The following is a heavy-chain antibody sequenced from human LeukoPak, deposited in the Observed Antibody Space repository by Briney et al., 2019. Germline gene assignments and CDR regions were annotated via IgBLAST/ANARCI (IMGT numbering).Heavy chain of an antibody. D-gene: IGHD6-13*01. V-gene: IGHV3-15*01. CDR1: GFTFSNAW. J-gene: IGHJ4*02. CDR2: IKSKTDGGTT. CDR3: HYGEYSSSWYVFDY. Sequence: GGSLRLSCAASGFTFSNAWMSWVRQAPGKGLEWVGRIKSKTDGGTTDYAAPVKGRFTISRDDSKNTLYLQMNSLKTEDTAVYYCHYGEYSSSWYVFDYWGQGTLVTVSS.